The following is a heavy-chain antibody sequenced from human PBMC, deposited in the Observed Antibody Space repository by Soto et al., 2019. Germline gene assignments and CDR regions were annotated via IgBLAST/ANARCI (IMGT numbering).Heavy chain of an antibody. Sequence: EVQLVESGGGLVKPGGSLRLSCAASGFTFSSYSMNWVRQAPGKGLEWVSSISSSSSYIYYADSVKGRFTISRDNAKNSLHLQMNSLRAEDTAVYYCALGYCSGGSCYFFDYWGQGTLVTVSS. J-gene: IGHJ4*02. CDR3: ALGYCSGGSCYFFDY. CDR1: GFTFSSYS. D-gene: IGHD2-15*01. CDR2: ISSSSSYI. V-gene: IGHV3-21*01.